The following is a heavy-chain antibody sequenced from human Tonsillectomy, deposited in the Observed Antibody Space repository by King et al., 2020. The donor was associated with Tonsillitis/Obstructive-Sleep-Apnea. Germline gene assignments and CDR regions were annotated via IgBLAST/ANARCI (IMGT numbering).Heavy chain of an antibody. J-gene: IGHJ6*03. D-gene: IGHD3-3*01. V-gene: IGHV3-30*01. CDR1: GFTFSSYA. Sequence: VQLVESGGGVVQPGRSLRLSCAASGFTFSSYAMHWVRQAPGKGLEWVAVISYDGSYKYYADSVRGRFTISRDNSQNTLYLQMNRLRTEDTALYYCARDGNNVWSAYAGRGNYYYLDVWGKGTTVTVSS. CDR3: ARDGNNVWSAYAGRGNYYYLDV. CDR2: ISYDGSYK.